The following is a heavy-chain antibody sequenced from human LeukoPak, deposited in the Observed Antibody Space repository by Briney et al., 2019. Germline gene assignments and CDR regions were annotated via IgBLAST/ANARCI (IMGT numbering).Heavy chain of an antibody. Sequence: ASVKVSCKASGGTFGSYAISWVRQSPGQGLEWMGRIIPIFGTANYAQKFQGRVTITTDESTSTAYMELSSLRSEDTAVYYCATVVTARSEYFQHWGQGTLVTVSS. J-gene: IGHJ1*01. CDR3: ATVVTARSEYFQH. CDR2: IIPIFGTA. D-gene: IGHD2-21*02. V-gene: IGHV1-69*05. CDR1: GGTFGSYA.